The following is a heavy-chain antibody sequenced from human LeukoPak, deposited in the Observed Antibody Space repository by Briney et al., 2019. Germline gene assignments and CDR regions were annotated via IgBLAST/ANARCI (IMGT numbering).Heavy chain of an antibody. V-gene: IGHV4-59*01. Sequence: SETLSLTCTVSGGSISSYYWSWIRQPPGKGLEWIGYIYYSGSTNYNPSLKSRVPISVDTSKNQFSLKLSSVTAADTAVYYCAATSSGWSPFDYWGQGTLVTVSS. D-gene: IGHD6-19*01. CDR3: AATSSGWSPFDY. CDR1: GGSISSYY. CDR2: IYYSGST. J-gene: IGHJ4*02.